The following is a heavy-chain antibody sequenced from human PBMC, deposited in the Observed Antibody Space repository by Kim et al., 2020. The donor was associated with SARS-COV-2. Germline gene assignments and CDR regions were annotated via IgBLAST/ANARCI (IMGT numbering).Heavy chain of an antibody. V-gene: IGHV1-69*13. J-gene: IGHJ3*02. D-gene: IGHD3-22*01. CDR3: ARANDSSGPDAFDI. CDR2: IIPIFGTA. CDR1: GGTFSSYA. Sequence: SVKVSCKASGGTFSSYAISWVRQAPGQGLEWMGGIIPIFGTANYAQKSQGRVTITADESTSTAYMELSSLRSEDTAVYYCARANDSSGPDAFDIWGQGTMVTVSS.